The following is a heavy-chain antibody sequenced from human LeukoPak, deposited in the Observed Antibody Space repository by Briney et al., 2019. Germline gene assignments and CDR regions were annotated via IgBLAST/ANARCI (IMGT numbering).Heavy chain of an antibody. Sequence: GGSLRLSCAASGFTFSSYAMTWVRQATGKGLERVSDISGSGSSTFYADSVKGRFTISRDNSKNMLYMKMNSLRAGDTAVYFCAKGPRVPAADYYFDDWGQGTLVTVSS. CDR1: GFTFSSYA. V-gene: IGHV3-23*01. J-gene: IGHJ4*02. CDR2: ISGSGSST. D-gene: IGHD2-2*01. CDR3: AKGPRVPAADYYFDD.